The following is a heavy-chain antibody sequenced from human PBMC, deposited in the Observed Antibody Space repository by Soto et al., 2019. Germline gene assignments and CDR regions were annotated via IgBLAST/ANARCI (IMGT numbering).Heavy chain of an antibody. CDR1: GVTFSTYA. D-gene: IGHD4-17*01. V-gene: IGHV3-23*01. Sequence: EVQLLASGGGLVQPGGSLRLSCAASGVTFSTYATSWIRQAPGQGLEWVSGISGGGYYTYYAQYVKGRFTISRDNSQNTLSLQMNSLRAEYTSVYYCAKYSPTDSVGPYYYGIDGWGQGATVTVPS. CDR2: ISGGGYYT. J-gene: IGHJ6*02. CDR3: AKYSPTDSVGPYYYGIDG.